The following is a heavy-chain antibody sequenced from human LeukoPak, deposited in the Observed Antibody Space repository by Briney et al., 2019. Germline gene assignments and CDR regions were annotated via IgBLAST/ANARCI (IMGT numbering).Heavy chain of an antibody. J-gene: IGHJ4*02. D-gene: IGHD6-19*01. CDR1: GFTVSSNY. Sequence: GGSLRLSCAASGFTVSSNYMSWVRQAPGKGLEYVSVLYHDGGTYYADSVKGRFTISRDNFKNTLYLQMNSLRAEDTAVYYCAKDTGIAVAGTFDYWGQGTLVTVSS. CDR3: AKDTGIAVAGTFDY. CDR2: LYHDGGT. V-gene: IGHV3-53*01.